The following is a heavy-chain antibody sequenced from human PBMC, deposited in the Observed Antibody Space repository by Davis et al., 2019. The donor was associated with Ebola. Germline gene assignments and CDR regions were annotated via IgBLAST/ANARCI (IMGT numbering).Heavy chain of an antibody. CDR2: MNPDSGNT. CDR1: GYTFTTYD. V-gene: IGHV1-8*01. Sequence: ASVKVSCKASGYTFTTYDINWVRQATGQGLEWMGWMNPDSGNTGYAQKFQGRVTMTRDTSITTAYMELSSLSSDDTGVYYCTRGIARRRSGSWFDPWGQGTLVTVSS. J-gene: IGHJ5*02. D-gene: IGHD2-15*01. CDR3: TRGIARRRSGSWFDP.